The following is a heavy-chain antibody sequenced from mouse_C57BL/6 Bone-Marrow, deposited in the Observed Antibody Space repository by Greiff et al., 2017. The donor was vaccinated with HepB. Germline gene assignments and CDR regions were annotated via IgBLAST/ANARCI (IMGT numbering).Heavy chain of an antibody. CDR3: AREGYGNYVRFAY. V-gene: IGHV1-64*01. J-gene: IGHJ3*01. CDR1: GYTFTSYW. D-gene: IGHD2-10*02. Sequence: QVQLQQSGAELVKPGASVKLSCKASGYTFTSYWMHWVKQRPGQGLEWIGMIHPNSGSTNYNEKFKSKATLTVDKSSSTAYMQLSSLTSEDSAVYYCAREGYGNYVRFAYWGQVTLVTVSA. CDR2: IHPNSGST.